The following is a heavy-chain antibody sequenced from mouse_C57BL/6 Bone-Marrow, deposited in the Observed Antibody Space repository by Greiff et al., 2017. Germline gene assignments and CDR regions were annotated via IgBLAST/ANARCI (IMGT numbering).Heavy chain of an antibody. J-gene: IGHJ1*03. CDR3: ARRPDGDWYFDV. Sequence: VKLVESGAELVRPGTSVKMSCKASGYTFTNYWIGWAKQRPGHGLEWIGDIYPGGGYTNYNEKFKGKATLTADKSSSTAYMQFSSLTSEDSAIYYCARRPDGDWYFDVWGTGTTVTVSS. CDR2: IYPGGGYT. V-gene: IGHV1-63*01. CDR1: GYTFTNYW.